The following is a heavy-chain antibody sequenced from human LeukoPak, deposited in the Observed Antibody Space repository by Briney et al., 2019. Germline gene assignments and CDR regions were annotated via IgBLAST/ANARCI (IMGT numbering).Heavy chain of an antibody. V-gene: IGHV3-74*01. CDR2: INSDGSNT. J-gene: IGHJ4*02. D-gene: IGHD1-26*01. CDR3: ARDHSGSYSDY. Sequence: PGGSLRLSCAASGFTFSIYWIHWVRQVPGKGLVWVSRINSDGSNTIYADSVRGRFTISRDNAKNSLYLQMNSLRDEDTAVYYCARDHSGSYSDYWGQGTLVTVSS. CDR1: GFTFSIYW.